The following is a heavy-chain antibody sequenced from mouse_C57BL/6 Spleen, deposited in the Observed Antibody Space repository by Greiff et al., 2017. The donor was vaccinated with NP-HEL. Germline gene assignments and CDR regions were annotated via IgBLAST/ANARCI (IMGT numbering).Heavy chain of an antibody. Sequence: EVQLQQSGPELVKPGASVKIPCKASGYTFTDYNMDWVKQSHGKSLEWIGDINPNNGGTIYNQKFKGKATLTVDKSSSTAYMELRSLTSEDTAVYYCARGTLTTVVSYFDVWGTGTTVTVSS. V-gene: IGHV1-18*01. D-gene: IGHD1-1*01. CDR3: ARGTLTTVVSYFDV. CDR2: INPNNGGT. J-gene: IGHJ1*03. CDR1: GYTFTDYN.